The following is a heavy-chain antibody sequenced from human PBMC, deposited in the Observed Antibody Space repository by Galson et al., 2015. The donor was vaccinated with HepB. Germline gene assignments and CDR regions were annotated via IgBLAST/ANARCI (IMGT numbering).Heavy chain of an antibody. J-gene: IGHJ4*02. Sequence: SVKVSCKASGGTFSSYAISWVRQAPGQGLEWMGGIIPIFGTANYAQKFQGRVTITADESTSTAYMELSSLRSEDTAVYYCARGNVVVPAAIGPDFDYWGQGTLVTVSS. CDR2: IIPIFGTA. CDR1: GGTFSSYA. CDR3: ARGNVVVPAAIGPDFDY. V-gene: IGHV1-69*13. D-gene: IGHD2-2*01.